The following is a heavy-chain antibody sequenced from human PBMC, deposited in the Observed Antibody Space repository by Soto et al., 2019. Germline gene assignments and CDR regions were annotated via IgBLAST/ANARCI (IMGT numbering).Heavy chain of an antibody. CDR3: TNVFAN. Sequence: EVQLVESGGGLVQPGGSLRLSCAASEVTLSNHWMHWVRQAPGKGLVWVSRIDAGSGTSYADSVKGRFTVSRDNAKNTMYLHMTSLRAEDTAVYYCTNVFANWGQGTLVTVSS. J-gene: IGHJ4*02. CDR2: IDAGSGT. V-gene: IGHV3-74*01. CDR1: EVTLSNHW.